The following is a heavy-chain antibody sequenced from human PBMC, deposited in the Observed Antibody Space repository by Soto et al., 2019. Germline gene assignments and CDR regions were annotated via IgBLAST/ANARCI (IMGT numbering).Heavy chain of an antibody. CDR1: GGSISSSSYY. V-gene: IGHV4-39*01. Sequence: PSETLSLTCTVSGGSISSSSYYWGWIRQPPGKGLEWIGSIYYSGSTYYNPSLKSRVTISVDTSKHKFSLKLISVTAADTAVYYCARRGYYYDSSGYYYSFGPDAFDIWGQGTMVT. J-gene: IGHJ3*02. D-gene: IGHD3-22*01. CDR3: ARRGYYYDSSGYYYSFGPDAFDI. CDR2: IYYSGST.